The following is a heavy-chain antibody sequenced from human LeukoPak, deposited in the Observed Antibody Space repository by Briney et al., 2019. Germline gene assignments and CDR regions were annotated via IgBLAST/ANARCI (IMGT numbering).Heavy chain of an antibody. Sequence: PGGSLRLSCAASGFTFSSYAMSWVRQAPGKGLEWVSAISGSGGSTYYADSVKGRFTISRDNSKNTLYLQMNSLRAEDTAVYYCARDNFRGISPQDYRCQGTLVTVSS. CDR1: GFTFSSYA. CDR3: ARDNFRGISPQDY. D-gene: IGHD3-16*01. J-gene: IGHJ4*02. CDR2: ISGSGGST. V-gene: IGHV3-23*01.